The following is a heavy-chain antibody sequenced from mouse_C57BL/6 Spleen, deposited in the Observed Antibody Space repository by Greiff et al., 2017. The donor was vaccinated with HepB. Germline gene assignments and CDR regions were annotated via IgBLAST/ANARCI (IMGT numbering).Heavy chain of an antibody. CDR1: GFNIKDYY. CDR2: IDPEDGET. CDR3: ARNPLYYSNYDYYAMDY. J-gene: IGHJ4*01. D-gene: IGHD2-5*01. Sequence: VQLKESGAELVKPGASVKLSCTASGFNIKDYYMHWVKQRTEQGLEWIGRIDPEDGETKYAPKFQGKATITADTSSNTAYLQLSSLTSEDTAVYYCARNPLYYSNYDYYAMDYWGQGTSVTVSS. V-gene: IGHV14-2*01.